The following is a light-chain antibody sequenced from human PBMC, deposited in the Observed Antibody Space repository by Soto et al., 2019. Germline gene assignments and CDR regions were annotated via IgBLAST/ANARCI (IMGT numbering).Light chain of an antibody. J-gene: IGLJ1*01. V-gene: IGLV2-14*01. CDR2: EVT. CDR1: SSDVGGYSF. CDR3: SSYTTSSTLV. Sequence: QSALTQPASVSGSPGQSITIYCTGTSSDVGGYSFVSWYQHHPGKAPKLMIYEVTNRPSGVSNRFSGSKSGNTASLTISGLQTEDEADYYCSSYTTSSTLVFGTGTKLTVL.